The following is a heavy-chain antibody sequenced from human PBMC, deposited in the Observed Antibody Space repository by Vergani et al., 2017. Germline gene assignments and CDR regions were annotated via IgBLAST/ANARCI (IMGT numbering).Heavy chain of an antibody. D-gene: IGHD4-17*01. V-gene: IGHV1-69*01. CDR2: VIPIFGTA. J-gene: IGHJ5*02. CDR1: GGTFSSYA. Sequence: QVQLVQSGAEVKKPGSSVKVSCKASGGTFSSYAISWVRQAPGQGLEWMGGVIPIFGTANYAQKFQGRVTITADESTSTAYMELSSLRSEDTAVYYCARSLRGGDYLDNWFDPWGQGTLVTVSS. CDR3: ARSLRGGDYLDNWFDP.